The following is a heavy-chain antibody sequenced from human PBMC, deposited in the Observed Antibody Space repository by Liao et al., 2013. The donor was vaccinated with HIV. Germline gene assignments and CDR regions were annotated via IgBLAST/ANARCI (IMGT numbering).Heavy chain of an antibody. D-gene: IGHD3-22*01. CDR3: ARGQRSGYYYGGGSRGAT. CDR2: INHSGST. Sequence: QVQLQQWGAGLLKPSETLSLTCAVYGGSFSGYYWSWIRQPPGKGLEWIGEINHSGSTNYNPSLKSRVTISVDTSKNEFSLKLRSVTAADTAVYYCARGQRSGYYYGGGSRGATWGQGTLVTVSS. CDR1: GGSFSGYY. J-gene: IGHJ4*02. V-gene: IGHV4-34*01.